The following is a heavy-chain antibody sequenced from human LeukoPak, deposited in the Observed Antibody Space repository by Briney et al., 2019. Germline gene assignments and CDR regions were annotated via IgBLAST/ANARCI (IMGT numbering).Heavy chain of an antibody. D-gene: IGHD5-12*01. V-gene: IGHV4-38-2*02. J-gene: IGHJ3*02. CDR2: IYHSGST. CDR1: GYSISSGYF. Sequence: PSETLCLTCAVSGYSISSGYFWGWLRQPPGRGLEWFGSIYHSGSTYYKPSLKGRVTISVDTSKNQFSLKVSSVTAADTAVYYCARETLSGFDGNEAFDMWGQGTMVSVS. CDR3: ARETLSGFDGNEAFDM.